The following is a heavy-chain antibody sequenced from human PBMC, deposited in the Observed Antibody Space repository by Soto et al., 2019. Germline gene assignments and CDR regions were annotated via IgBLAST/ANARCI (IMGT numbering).Heavy chain of an antibody. Sequence: SVKVSCKASGGTFSSYAISWVRQAPGPGLEWMGGIIPIFGTANYAQKFQGRVTITADKSTSTAYMELSSLRSEDTAMYYCARISHDAFDIWGQGTMVTVSS. CDR2: IIPIFGTA. V-gene: IGHV1-69*06. CDR1: GGTFSSYA. CDR3: ARISHDAFDI. J-gene: IGHJ3*02.